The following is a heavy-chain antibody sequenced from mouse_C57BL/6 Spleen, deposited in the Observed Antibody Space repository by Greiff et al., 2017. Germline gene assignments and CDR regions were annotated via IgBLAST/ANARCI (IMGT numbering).Heavy chain of an antibody. Sequence: QVQLQQSGPGLMPPSPSLSLNCTVSGFSLTSYGVHRGRQSPGKGLEWLGVIWRGGSTDYNAAFMSRMSITKDNSKSQVFFKMNSLQADDTAIYYCAKNGEEAMDYWGQGTSVTVSS. J-gene: IGHJ4*01. CDR1: GFSLTSYG. V-gene: IGHV2-5*01. CDR2: IWRGGST. CDR3: AKNGEEAMDY.